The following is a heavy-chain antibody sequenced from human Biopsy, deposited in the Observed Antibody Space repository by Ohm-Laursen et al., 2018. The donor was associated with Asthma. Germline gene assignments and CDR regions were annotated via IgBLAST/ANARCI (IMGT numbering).Heavy chain of an antibody. D-gene: IGHD3-10*01. Sequence: SMKVSCKTSGYTFNSAGITWVRQAPGQGLEWMGWISVYNGNTKVAQKLQDRVTMITDTSTSTAYMELRSLRSDDTAVYFCARAVDYSHYYGIDVWGQGTAVTVS. CDR1: GYTFNSAG. CDR2: ISVYNGNT. J-gene: IGHJ6*02. CDR3: ARAVDYSHYYGIDV. V-gene: IGHV1-18*01.